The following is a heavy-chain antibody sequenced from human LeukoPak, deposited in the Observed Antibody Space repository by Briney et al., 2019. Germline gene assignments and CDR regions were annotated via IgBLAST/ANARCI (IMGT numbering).Heavy chain of an antibody. J-gene: IGHJ4*02. V-gene: IGHV4-39*01. CDR1: GGSLSSSSSY. CDR3: ASDRYSGSSVESFDY. CDR2: IYYSGST. D-gene: IGHD1-26*01. Sequence: SETLSLTCTVSGGSLSSSSSYWGWIRQPPGTGLEWIGSIYYSGSTYYNPSLKSRVTISVDTSKNQFSLKLSSVTAADTAVYYCASDRYSGSSVESFDYWGQGTLVTVSS.